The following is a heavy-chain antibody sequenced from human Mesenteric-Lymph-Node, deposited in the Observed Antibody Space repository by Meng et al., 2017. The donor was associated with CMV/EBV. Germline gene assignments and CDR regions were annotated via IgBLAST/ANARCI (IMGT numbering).Heavy chain of an antibody. Sequence: VSRGSYYWSWIRQPPGQGLEWIGYIHYSGSTEYNPSLKSRVTISVDTSNNQFSLKLSAVTAADTAVYYCARTLGDFWSGYYGHFDYWGQGTLVTVSS. CDR2: IHYSGST. J-gene: IGHJ4*02. CDR1: VSRGSYY. D-gene: IGHD3-3*01. V-gene: IGHV4-61*01. CDR3: ARTLGDFWSGYYGHFDY.